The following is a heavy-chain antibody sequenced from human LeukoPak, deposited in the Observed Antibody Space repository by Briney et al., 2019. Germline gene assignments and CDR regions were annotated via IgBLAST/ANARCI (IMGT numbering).Heavy chain of an antibody. CDR2: ISPSGGST. CDR1: GYTFTSYY. D-gene: IGHD3-10*01. Sequence: ASVKVSCKASGYTFTSYYMHWVRQAPGQGLEGMGIISPSGGSTSYAQKFQGRVTMTRDMSTSTVYMELSSLRSEDTAVYYCARDAWFGELPYNWFDPWGQGTLVTVSS. J-gene: IGHJ5*02. V-gene: IGHV1-46*01. CDR3: ARDAWFGELPYNWFDP.